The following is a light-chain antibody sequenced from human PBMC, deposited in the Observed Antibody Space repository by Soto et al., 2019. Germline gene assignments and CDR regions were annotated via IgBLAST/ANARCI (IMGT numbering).Light chain of an antibody. CDR3: SSYTSGTTTV. CDR1: SSDVGGYYY. Sequence: QSALTQPASVSGSPGQSITISCTGTSSDVGGYYYVSWYQHHPGKAPKLMIYEVSNRPSGVSNRFSGSKSGNTASLTISGLQAEDEAEYYCSSYTSGTTTVFGTGTKVTVL. CDR2: EVS. J-gene: IGLJ1*01. V-gene: IGLV2-14*01.